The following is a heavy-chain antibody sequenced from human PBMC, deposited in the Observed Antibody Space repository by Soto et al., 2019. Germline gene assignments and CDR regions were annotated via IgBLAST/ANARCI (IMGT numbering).Heavy chain of an antibody. Sequence: GGSLRLSCAASGFTFSSYAMHWVRQAPGKGLEWVAVISYDGSNKYYADSVKGRFTISRDNSKNTLYLQMNSLRAEDTAVYYCARGQIVVVITSPGDAFDIWGQGTMVTVSS. J-gene: IGHJ3*02. CDR3: ARGQIVVVITSPGDAFDI. D-gene: IGHD3-22*01. CDR2: ISYDGSNK. CDR1: GFTFSSYA. V-gene: IGHV3-30-3*01.